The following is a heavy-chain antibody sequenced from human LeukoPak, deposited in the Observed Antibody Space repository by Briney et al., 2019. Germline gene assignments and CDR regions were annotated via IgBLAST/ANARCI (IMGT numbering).Heavy chain of an antibody. CDR3: AKRGESCSSTNCLKYYFDY. CDR1: GYTFSSFA. Sequence: GGSLRLSCVACGYTFSSFAVSWVRQAPGEGLEWVSDIGGGGVDTYYADSVKGRFTNSRDNSKNTQYLQMNSPRAEDTAVYYCAKRGESCSSTNCLKYYFDYWGQGTLVTVSS. V-gene: IGHV3-23*01. CDR2: IGGGGVDT. D-gene: IGHD2-2*01. J-gene: IGHJ4*02.